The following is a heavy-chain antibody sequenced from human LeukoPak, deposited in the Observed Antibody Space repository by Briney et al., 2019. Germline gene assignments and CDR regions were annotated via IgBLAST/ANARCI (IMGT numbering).Heavy chain of an antibody. CDR3: ARGEERITIFGVVESYYFDY. D-gene: IGHD3-3*01. Sequence: ASVKVSCKASGYTFTSYGISWVRQAPGQGLEWMGWISAYNGNTNYAQKLQGRVTMTTDTSTSTAYMELRSLRSDDTAVYYCARGEERITIFGVVESYYFDYWGQGTLVTVSS. V-gene: IGHV1-18*01. J-gene: IGHJ4*02. CDR1: GYTFTSYG. CDR2: ISAYNGNT.